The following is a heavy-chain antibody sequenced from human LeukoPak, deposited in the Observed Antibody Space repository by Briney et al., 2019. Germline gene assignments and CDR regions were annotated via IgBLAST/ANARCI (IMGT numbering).Heavy chain of an antibody. Sequence: ASVKVSCKASGYTFTSYDINWGRQATGQGLEWMGWMNTNSGNTGYAQKFQGRVTMTRNTSISTAYMELSSLRSEDTAVYYCARSIVVVPAALPTPPKYGMDVWGQGTTVTVSS. CDR3: ARSIVVVPAALPTPPKYGMDV. J-gene: IGHJ6*02. CDR2: MNTNSGNT. CDR1: GYTFTSYD. D-gene: IGHD2-2*01. V-gene: IGHV1-8*01.